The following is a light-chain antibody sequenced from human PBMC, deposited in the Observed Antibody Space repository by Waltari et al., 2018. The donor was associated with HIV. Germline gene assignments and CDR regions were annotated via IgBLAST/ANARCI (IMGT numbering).Light chain of an antibody. J-gene: IGLJ3*02. CDR2: RNN. V-gene: IGLV1-47*01. Sequence: QSVLTKPPSASGAPGQKFTISCSGSRSNIGSNYVYWYQQLPGAAPKLLIYRNNQRPAGVPDRFSGSKSGTSASLAVSGLRSEDEGHYYCATWDDSLSGRVFGGGTKLTVL. CDR3: ATWDDSLSGRV. CDR1: RSNIGSNY.